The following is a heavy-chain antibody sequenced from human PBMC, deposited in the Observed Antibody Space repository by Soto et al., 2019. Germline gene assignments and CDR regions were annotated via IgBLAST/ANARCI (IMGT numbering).Heavy chain of an antibody. CDR3: ARAEYYDFWSGYYLIYFDY. D-gene: IGHD3-3*01. J-gene: IGHJ4*02. CDR2: IYYSGST. Sequence: QVQLQESGPGLVKPSQTLSLTCTVSGGSISSGGYYWSWIRQHTGKGLQWTGYIYYSGSTYYNPSLKSRVTLSVDTSKNQFSLKLSSVTAADTAVYYCARAEYYDFWSGYYLIYFDYWGQGTLVTVSS. CDR1: GGSISSGGYY. V-gene: IGHV4-31*03.